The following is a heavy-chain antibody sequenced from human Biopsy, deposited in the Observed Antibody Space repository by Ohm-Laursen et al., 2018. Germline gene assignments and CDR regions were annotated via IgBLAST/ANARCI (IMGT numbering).Heavy chain of an antibody. CDR3: STGGGDFYYNGMDV. J-gene: IGHJ6*02. CDR2: IKSKFDGETT. D-gene: IGHD3-16*01. V-gene: IGHV3-15*01. Sequence: SLRLSCTASGFTFGDAWMSWIRQAPGKGLEWVGRIKSKFDGETTDYAAPVKGRFIISRDDSKSTPFLQMNSLKVEDTGVYFRSTGGGDFYYNGMDVWGQGTTVTVSS. CDR1: GFTFGDAW.